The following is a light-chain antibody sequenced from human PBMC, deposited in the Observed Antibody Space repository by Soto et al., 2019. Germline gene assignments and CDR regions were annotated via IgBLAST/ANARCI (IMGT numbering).Light chain of an antibody. J-gene: IGLJ2*01. Sequence: QSALTQPASVSGSPGQSITISCTGTDSDVGGYNYVSWYQQHPGKAPKLIISEVTNRPSGVSNRFSGFKSANTAYLTISGVQPEDEADYHCSSYTTIKTVVFGGGTKLTVL. CDR3: SSYTTIKTVV. CDR1: DSDVGGYNY. CDR2: EVT. V-gene: IGLV2-14*01.